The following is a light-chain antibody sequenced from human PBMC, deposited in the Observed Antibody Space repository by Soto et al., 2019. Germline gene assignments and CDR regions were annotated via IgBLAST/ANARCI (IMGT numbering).Light chain of an antibody. CDR3: MKALKTPYP. V-gene: IGKV2-28*01. CDR2: LGS. Sequence: DIVMTQSPLSLPITPGEPASISCRSSQSLLHSNGYNYLDWYLQKPGQSPQLLIYLGSNRASGGPERFGGSGSGKDFNIKNNRGGGGEGWVFLRMKALKTPYPFGRGTKLEIK. J-gene: IGKJ2*01. CDR1: QSLLHSNGYNY.